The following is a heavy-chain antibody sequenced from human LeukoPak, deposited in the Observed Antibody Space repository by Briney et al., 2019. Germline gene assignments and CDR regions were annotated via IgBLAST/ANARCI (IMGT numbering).Heavy chain of an antibody. CDR2: ISYDGSNK. CDR3: AAKGYSYGNIAFDI. CDR1: GFTFSSCG. J-gene: IGHJ3*02. Sequence: GGFQRFSCAASGFTFSSCGMHWVRQAPGKGLEWVAVISYDGSNKFYADSVTGRFAISRDNSKNTLYLQMNSLRAEDTAVYYCAAKGYSYGNIAFDIWGQRRIGTVSS. V-gene: IGHV3-30*03. D-gene: IGHD5-18*01.